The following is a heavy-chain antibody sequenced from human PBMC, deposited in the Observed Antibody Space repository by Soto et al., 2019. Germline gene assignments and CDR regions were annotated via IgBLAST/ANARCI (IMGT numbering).Heavy chain of an antibody. CDR3: ARVGIVATILGAFDI. J-gene: IGHJ3*02. CDR1: GFTFSSYS. V-gene: IGHV3-21*01. D-gene: IGHD5-12*01. Sequence: TGGSLRLSCAASGFTFSSYSMNWVRQAPGKGLEWVSSISSSSSYIYYADSVKGRFTISRDNAKNSLYLQMNSPRAEDTAVYYCARVGIVATILGAFDIWGQGTMVTVSS. CDR2: ISSSSSYI.